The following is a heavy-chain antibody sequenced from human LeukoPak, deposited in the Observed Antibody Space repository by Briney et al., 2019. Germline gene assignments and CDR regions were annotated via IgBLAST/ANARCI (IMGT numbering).Heavy chain of an antibody. CDR3: AGEYSSSSGVGLLDY. J-gene: IGHJ4*02. Sequence: PSETLSLTCTVSGGSISSYYWSWIRQPAGKGLEWIGRIYTSGSTNYNPSLKSRVTMSVDTSKNQFSLKLSSVTAADTAVYYCAGEYSSSSGVGLLDYWGQGTLVTVSS. CDR2: IYTSGST. CDR1: GGSISSYY. V-gene: IGHV4-4*07. D-gene: IGHD6-6*01.